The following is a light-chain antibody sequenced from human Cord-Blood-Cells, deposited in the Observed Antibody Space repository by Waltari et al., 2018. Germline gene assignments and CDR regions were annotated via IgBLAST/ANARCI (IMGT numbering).Light chain of an antibody. Sequence: DIQMTQSPSSLSASVGDRVTITCQASQDISNYLNWYQQKPGKAPKLLIYDASNLETGVPSRFSGSGSGTDFTFTISSLQPEDIATYYCQQYDNLPPCTFGGVTKVEIK. CDR3: QQYDNLPPCT. CDR2: DAS. J-gene: IGKJ4*01. V-gene: IGKV1-33*01. CDR1: QDISNY.